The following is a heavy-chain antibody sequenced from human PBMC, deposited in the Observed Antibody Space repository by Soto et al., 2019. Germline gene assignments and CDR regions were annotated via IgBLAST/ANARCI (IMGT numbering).Heavy chain of an antibody. J-gene: IGHJ3*02. V-gene: IGHV3-30*03. CDR3: ARDDSSHAFDI. Sequence: GGSLRLSCAASGFTFSSYGMHWVRQAPGKGLEWVAVISYDGSNKYYADSVKGRFTISRDNSKNTLYLQMNSLRAEDTAVYYCARDDSSHAFDIWGQGTMVTVSS. D-gene: IGHD6-13*01. CDR1: GFTFSSYG. CDR2: ISYDGSNK.